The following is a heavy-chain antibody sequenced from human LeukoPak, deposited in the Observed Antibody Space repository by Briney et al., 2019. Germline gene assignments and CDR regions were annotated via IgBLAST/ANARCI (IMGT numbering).Heavy chain of an antibody. Sequence: GGSLRLSCAASGFTFSSYAMSWVRQAPGKGLEWVSGISGSGRTTYYADSVKGRFTISRDNSKNTLYLQMNSLRAEDTAVYFCAKGAHYDILTGYRLLKVDPWGQGTLVTVSS. CDR3: AKGAHYDILTGYRLLKVDP. V-gene: IGHV3-23*01. J-gene: IGHJ5*02. D-gene: IGHD3-9*01. CDR2: ISGSGRTT. CDR1: GFTFSSYA.